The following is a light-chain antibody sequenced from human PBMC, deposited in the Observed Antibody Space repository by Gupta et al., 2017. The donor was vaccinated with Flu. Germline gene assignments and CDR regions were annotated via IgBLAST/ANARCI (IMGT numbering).Light chain of an antibody. Sequence: FTLGQPASISCRTSLGRVYNDGSTYLHWFQQRPGQSPRRLIYKGSNRESGVPDRFSGSGSGTDFTLTISRVEAEDVGVYYCKQGEHCPSAFGQGTKVEIK. CDR1: LGRVYNDGSTY. CDR3: KQGEHCPSA. V-gene: IGKV2-30*01. J-gene: IGKJ1*01. CDR2: KGS.